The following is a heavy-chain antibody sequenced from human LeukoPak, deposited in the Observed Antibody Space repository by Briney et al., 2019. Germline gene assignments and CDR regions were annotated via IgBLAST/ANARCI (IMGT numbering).Heavy chain of an antibody. CDR2: IYHSGGT. Sequence: SETLSLTCTVSGDSISSSSYYWGWIRQPPGKGLEWIGSIYHSGGTYYNPSLKSRVTISVDTSKNQFSLKLSSVTAADTAVYYCARTVGLGVRFDYWGQGTLVTVSS. D-gene: IGHD3-16*01. V-gene: IGHV4-39*07. CDR3: ARTVGLGVRFDY. CDR1: GDSISSSSYY. J-gene: IGHJ4*02.